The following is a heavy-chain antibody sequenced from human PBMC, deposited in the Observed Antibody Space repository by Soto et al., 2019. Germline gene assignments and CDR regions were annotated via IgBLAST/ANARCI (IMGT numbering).Heavy chain of an antibody. CDR3: AREVGYGDFSAALLD. D-gene: IGHD4-17*01. CDR1: GGTFSSHS. Sequence: SVKVSCKASGGTFSSHSINWVRQAPGQGLEWMGGIVTLFGTANYAQNFQGRVTITADQSTSTVYMDLSSLRSDDTAVYYCAREVGYGDFSAALLDWGQGILVTVSS. J-gene: IGHJ4*02. CDR2: IVTLFGTA. V-gene: IGHV1-69*13.